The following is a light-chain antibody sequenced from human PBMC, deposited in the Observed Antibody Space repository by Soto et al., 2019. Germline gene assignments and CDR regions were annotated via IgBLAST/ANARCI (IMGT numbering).Light chain of an antibody. J-gene: IGKJ5*01. CDR3: QQFHSYPIT. Sequence: AIQLTQSPSSLSASVGDRVTITCRASQGISSALAWYQQKPGKAPKLLIYDASSLESGVPSRFSGSGSWTDFTLTISSLQPEDFATYYCQQFHSYPITFGQGTRLEIK. V-gene: IGKV1-13*02. CDR1: QGISSA. CDR2: DAS.